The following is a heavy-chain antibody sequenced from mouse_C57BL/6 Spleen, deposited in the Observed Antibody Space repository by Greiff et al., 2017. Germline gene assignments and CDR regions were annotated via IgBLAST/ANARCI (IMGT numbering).Heavy chain of an antibody. V-gene: IGHV5-4*01. CDR2: ISDGGSYT. J-gene: IGHJ4*01. CDR3: ARDPTMVTTAMDY. D-gene: IGHD2-9*01. CDR1: GFTFSSYA. Sequence: EVMLVESGGGLVKPGGSLKLSCAASGFTFSSYAMSWVRQTPEKRLEWVATISDGGSYTSYPDNVKGRFTISRDNAKNNLYLQMSHLKSEDTAMYYCARDPTMVTTAMDYWGQGTSVTVSS.